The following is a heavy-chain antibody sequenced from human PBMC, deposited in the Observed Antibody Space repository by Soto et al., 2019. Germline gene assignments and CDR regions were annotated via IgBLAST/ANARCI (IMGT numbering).Heavy chain of an antibody. CDR1: GYTFTNYY. D-gene: IGHD1-26*01. Sequence: GASVKVSGKASGYTFTNYYIQWVRQAPGQGLEWMGWINPNSGGTHYAQEFEARVTMTRDTSINTAYMELSSLTSDDTAAYYCAREGGYYRDAMDVWGQGTTVTVSS. CDR3: AREGGYYRDAMDV. V-gene: IGHV1-2*02. J-gene: IGHJ6*02. CDR2: INPNSGGT.